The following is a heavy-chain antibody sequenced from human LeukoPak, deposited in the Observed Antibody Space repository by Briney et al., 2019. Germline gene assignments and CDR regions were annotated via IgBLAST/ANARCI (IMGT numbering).Heavy chain of an antibody. CDR1: GFAFTTYG. D-gene: IGHD1-26*01. CDR3: ARNYNGMSY. Sequence: TGGSLRLSCVASGFAFTTYGMMWVRQAPGKGLVWVSYINNDGRSTTYADSVKGRFTISRDNAKNTLHLQMNSLRDDDTAMYYCARNYNGMSYWGQGTLVIVSS. CDR2: INNDGRST. V-gene: IGHV3-74*01. J-gene: IGHJ4*02.